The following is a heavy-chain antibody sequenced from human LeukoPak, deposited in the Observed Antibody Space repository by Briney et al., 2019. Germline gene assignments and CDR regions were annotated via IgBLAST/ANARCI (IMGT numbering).Heavy chain of an antibody. CDR3: AKGSSGYFADL. Sequence: GSLRLSCAASGFTFRTYWMSWVRQAPGKGLEWVSAISNDGGGTMYADFVKGRFTISRDNSKNTLFLQMNSLRAEDTALYYCAKGSSGYFADLWGQGTLVTVSS. CDR1: GFTFRTYW. V-gene: IGHV3-23*01. J-gene: IGHJ5*02. D-gene: IGHD3-22*01. CDR2: ISNDGGGT.